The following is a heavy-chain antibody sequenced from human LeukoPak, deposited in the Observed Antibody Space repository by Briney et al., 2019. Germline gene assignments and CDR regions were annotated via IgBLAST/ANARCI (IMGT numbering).Heavy chain of an antibody. CDR1: GFTFSSYG. J-gene: IGHJ4*02. Sequence: PGGSLRLSCAASGFTFSSYGMHWVRQAPGKGLEWVAFIRYDGSNKYYADSVKGRFTISRDNSKNTLYLQMHSLRAEDTAVYYCAKDLYYDSSGGLDYWGQGTLVTVSS. V-gene: IGHV3-30*02. CDR3: AKDLYYDSSGGLDY. D-gene: IGHD3-22*01. CDR2: IRYDGSNK.